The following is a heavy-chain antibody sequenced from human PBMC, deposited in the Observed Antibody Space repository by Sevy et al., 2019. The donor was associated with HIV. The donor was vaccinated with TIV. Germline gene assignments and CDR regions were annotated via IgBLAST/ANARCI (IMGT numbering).Heavy chain of an antibody. CDR3: ARRGGYIWDNYRYDAFDI. V-gene: IGHV5-51*01. D-gene: IGHD3-16*02. CDR2: MYPSDSDT. Sequence: GESLKISCQASGYSFTKFWIGWVRQMPGKGLEWMGIMYPSDSDTTYSPSFQGQVTISSDKSFNTTYLQWSSLKASDTAMFYCARRGGYIWDNYRYDAFDIWGQGTMVTVSS. CDR1: GYSFTKFW. J-gene: IGHJ3*02.